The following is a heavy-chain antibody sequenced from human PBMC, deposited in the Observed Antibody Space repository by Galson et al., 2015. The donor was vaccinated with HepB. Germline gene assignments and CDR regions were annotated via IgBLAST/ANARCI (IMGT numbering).Heavy chain of an antibody. D-gene: IGHD3-9*01. CDR3: AKDHDYYDILTGYGYFDY. CDR1: GFTFSSYA. CDR2: ISGSGGSI. V-gene: IGHV3-23*01. J-gene: IGHJ4*02. Sequence: SLRLSCAASGFTFSSYAMSWVRQAPGKGLEWVSAISGSGGSIYDADSVKGRFSISRDNSKNTLYLQMNSLRAEDTAVYYCAKDHDYYDILTGYGYFDYWGQGTLVTVSP.